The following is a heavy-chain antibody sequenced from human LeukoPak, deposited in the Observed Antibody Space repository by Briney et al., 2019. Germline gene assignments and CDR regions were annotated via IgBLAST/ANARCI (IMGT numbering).Heavy chain of an antibody. J-gene: IGHJ4*02. CDR2: INHSGST. Sequence: SETLSLTCAVYGGSFSGYYWSWIRQPPGKGLEWIGEINHSGSTNYNPSLKSRVTISVDTSKNQFSLNLSSVTAADTAVYYCAASLDWLLPFDYWGQGTLVTVSS. CDR3: AASLDWLLPFDY. V-gene: IGHV4-34*01. D-gene: IGHD3-9*01. CDR1: GGSFSGYY.